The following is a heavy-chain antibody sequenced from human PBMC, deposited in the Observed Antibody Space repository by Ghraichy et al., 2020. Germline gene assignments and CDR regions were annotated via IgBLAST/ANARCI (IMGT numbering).Heavy chain of an antibody. J-gene: IGHJ4*02. CDR1: GFTFSTYA. CDR3: AKDGRGLTGYYLDFDY. V-gene: IGHV3-23*01. Sequence: GGSLRLSCAASGFTFSTYAMSWVRQAPGKGLECVSTISGSGGSTYYADSVKGRFTISRDNSKNTLYLQMNSLRAEDTAVYYCAKDGRGLTGYYLDFDYWGQGTLVTVSS. D-gene: IGHD3-9*01. CDR2: ISGSGGST.